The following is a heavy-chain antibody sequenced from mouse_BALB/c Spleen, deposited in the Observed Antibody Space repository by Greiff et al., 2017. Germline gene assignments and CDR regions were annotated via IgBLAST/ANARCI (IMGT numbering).Heavy chain of an antibody. CDR2: INSNGGST. Sequence: EVKVEESGGGLVQPGGSLKLSCAASGFTFSSYGMSWVRQTPDKRLELVATINSNGGSTYYPDSVKGRFTISRDNAKNTLYLQMSSLKSEDTAMYYCARESAMIFAYWGQGTLVTVSA. V-gene: IGHV5-6-3*01. CDR3: ARESAMIFAY. CDR1: GFTFSSYG. D-gene: IGHD2-4*01. J-gene: IGHJ3*01.